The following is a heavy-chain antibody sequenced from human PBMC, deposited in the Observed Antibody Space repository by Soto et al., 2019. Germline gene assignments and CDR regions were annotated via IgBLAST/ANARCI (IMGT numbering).Heavy chain of an antibody. D-gene: IGHD3-10*01. CDR1: GFPFSAYN. CDR2: ITVGSSHI. Sequence: EVQLVESGGGLVKPGGSLRLSCTGSGFPFSAYNINWVRQAPGKGLEWVSSITVGSSHIYQPNSMKGRFTISRDNSKNTLYLDMNSLSAEDSAVYFCAKGVVREPAYFDDWGQGTLVTVSS. CDR3: AKGVVREPAYFDD. J-gene: IGHJ4*02. V-gene: IGHV3-21*01.